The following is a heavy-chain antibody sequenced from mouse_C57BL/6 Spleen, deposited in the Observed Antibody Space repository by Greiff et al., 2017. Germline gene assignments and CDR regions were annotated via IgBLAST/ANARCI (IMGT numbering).Heavy chain of an antibody. J-gene: IGHJ2*01. D-gene: IGHD2-5*01. Sequence: EVMLVESGGGLVQPGGSMKLSCVASGFTFSNYWMNWVRQSPEKGLEWVAQIRLKSDNYATHYAETVKGRFTISRDDSKSSVYLQMNNLRAEDTGIYYCTVAYYSTLYYFDYWGQGTTLTVS. CDR3: TVAYYSTLYYFDY. CDR1: GFTFSNYW. CDR2: IRLKSDNYAT. V-gene: IGHV6-3*01.